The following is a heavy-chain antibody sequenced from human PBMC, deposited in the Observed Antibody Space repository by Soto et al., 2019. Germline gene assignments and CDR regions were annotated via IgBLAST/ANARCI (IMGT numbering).Heavy chain of an antibody. V-gene: IGHV3-21*04. CDR3: VKDESINWYSGHFRH. J-gene: IGHJ1*01. CDR1: GFTFSSYS. D-gene: IGHD6-13*01. Sequence: GGSLRLSCAASGFTFSSYSMNWVRQAPGKGLEWVSSISGSIGYGDSVKGRFAISRDNAKNSLHLQMNSLSAEDTAFYYCVKDESINWYSGHFRHWGQGTLVTVSS. CDR2: ISGSI.